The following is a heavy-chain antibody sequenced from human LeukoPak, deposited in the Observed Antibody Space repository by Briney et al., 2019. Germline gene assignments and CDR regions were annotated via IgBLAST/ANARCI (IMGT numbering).Heavy chain of an antibody. CDR3: ARLRQQLVPDY. CDR2: IGAYNGNT. V-gene: IGHV1-18*04. CDR1: GYTFTSYD. Sequence: ASVKVSCKASGYTFTSYDITWVRQAPGQGLEWMGWIGAYNGNTNYAQKLQGRVTMTTDTSTSTAYMELRSLRSDDTAVYYCARLRQQLVPDYWGQGTLVTVSS. J-gene: IGHJ4*02. D-gene: IGHD6-13*01.